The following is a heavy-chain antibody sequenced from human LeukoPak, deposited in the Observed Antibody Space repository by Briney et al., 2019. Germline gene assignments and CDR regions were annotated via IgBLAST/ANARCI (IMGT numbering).Heavy chain of an antibody. D-gene: IGHD6-19*01. V-gene: IGHV3-23*01. J-gene: IGHJ6*03. CDR2: ISGTGGAT. CDR1: GFTFSSYA. Sequence: GGSLRLSCPASGFTFSSYAMTWVRQAPGKGLVWVSSISGTGGATSYADSVRGRFTISRDNSKDTLYLHMNSLRAQDTAVYYCAKLAGVAVAARNYYMDVWGKGTTVTVSS. CDR3: AKLAGVAVAARNYYMDV.